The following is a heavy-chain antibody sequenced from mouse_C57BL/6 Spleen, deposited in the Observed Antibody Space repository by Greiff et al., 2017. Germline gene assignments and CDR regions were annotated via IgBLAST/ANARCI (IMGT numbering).Heavy chain of an antibody. CDR3: TKGLRNAMDY. CDR1: GFNIKDYY. J-gene: IGHJ4*01. Sequence: EVQLQQSGAELVRPGASVKLSCTASGFNIKDYYMHWVKQRPEQGLEWIGRIDPEDGDTEYDAKFQGKATMTADTSSNTAYLQLSSLTSEDTAVYYCTKGLRNAMDYWGQVTSVTVSS. D-gene: IGHD3-1*01. V-gene: IGHV14-1*01. CDR2: IDPEDGDT.